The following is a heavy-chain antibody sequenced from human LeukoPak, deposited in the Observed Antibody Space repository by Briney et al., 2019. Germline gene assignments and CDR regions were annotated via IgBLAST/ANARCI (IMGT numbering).Heavy chain of an antibody. V-gene: IGHV3-64D*06. CDR3: VKATDYGDYSIFDY. Sequence: GGSLRLSCSASGFTFSSYAMHWVRQAPGKGLEYVSAISSNGGSTYYADSVKGRFTIPRHNSKNTLYLQMSSLRAEDTAVYYCVKATDYGDYSIFDYWGQGTLDTVSS. D-gene: IGHD4-17*01. CDR2: ISSNGGST. J-gene: IGHJ4*02. CDR1: GFTFSSYA.